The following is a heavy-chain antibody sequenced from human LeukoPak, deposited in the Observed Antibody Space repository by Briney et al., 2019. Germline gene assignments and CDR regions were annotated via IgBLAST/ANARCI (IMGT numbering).Heavy chain of an antibody. CDR1: GFTFSDYY. J-gene: IGHJ4*02. Sequence: GGSLRLSCAASGFTFSDYYMSWIRQAPGKGLEWVSYISSSGSTIYYADSVKGRFTISRDNAKNSLYLQMNSLRAEDTAVYYCARETGYYYDRSGYIDYWGQGTLVTVSS. CDR2: ISSSGSTI. V-gene: IGHV3-11*01. CDR3: ARETGYYYDRSGYIDY. D-gene: IGHD3-22*01.